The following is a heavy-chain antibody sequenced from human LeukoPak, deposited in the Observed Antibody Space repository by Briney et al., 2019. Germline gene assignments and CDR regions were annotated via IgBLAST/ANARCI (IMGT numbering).Heavy chain of an antibody. D-gene: IGHD3-22*01. CDR3: ALPGAYYYDSSVLDP. J-gene: IGHJ5*02. Sequence: ASVKFSCKASGYTFTSYGISWVRQAPGQGLEWMGWISAYNGNTNYAQKLQGRVTMTTDTSTSTAYMELRSLRSDDTAVYYCALPGAYYYDSSVLDPWGQGTLVTVSS. V-gene: IGHV1-18*01. CDR2: ISAYNGNT. CDR1: GYTFTSYG.